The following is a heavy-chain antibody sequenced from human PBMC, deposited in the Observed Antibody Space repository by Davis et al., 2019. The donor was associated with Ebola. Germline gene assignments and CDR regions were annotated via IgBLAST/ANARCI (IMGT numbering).Heavy chain of an antibody. J-gene: IGHJ4*02. D-gene: IGHD2-21*02. V-gene: IGHV1-8*01. Sequence: AASVKVSCKASGYTFTSYDINWVRQARGQGLEWMGWVNPYSGHTGYVEKFKGRVTMTGDPSISTAYMELSSLTINDTAVYYCARGYSPKCRGGDCVNDFWGQGTLVTVST. CDR3: ARGYSPKCRGGDCVNDF. CDR1: GYTFTSYD. CDR2: VNPYSGHT.